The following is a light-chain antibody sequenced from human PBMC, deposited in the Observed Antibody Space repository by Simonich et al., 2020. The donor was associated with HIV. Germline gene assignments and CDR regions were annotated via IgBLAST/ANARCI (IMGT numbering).Light chain of an antibody. CDR3: CSYAGSRV. V-gene: IGLV2-23*01. CDR2: EGS. J-gene: IGLJ3*02. CDR1: SSDVGSFNF. Sequence: QSALTQPASVSGSPGQSITISCTGTSSDVGSFNFVSWYQQHPGKAPKLMIYEGSKRPSGVSNRCSGSKSGNTASLTIAGLQAEDEADYYCCSYAGSRVFGGGTKLTVL.